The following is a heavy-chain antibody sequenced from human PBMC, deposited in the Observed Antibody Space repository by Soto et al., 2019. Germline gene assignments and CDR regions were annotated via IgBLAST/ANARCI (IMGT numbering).Heavy chain of an antibody. V-gene: IGHV1-18*01. CDR1: GYTFTRYG. CDR3: ARGVYYDNNWVKLRHYGLDV. D-gene: IGHD3-16*01. J-gene: IGHJ6*01. CDR2: ISQYDDST. Sequence: ASVKVSCKSSGYTFTRYGSTWVRQAPGQGLEWMGWISQYDDSTIYAQKRQGRVTMTAETSTRIVNLPLRSLKSDDTAVYYCARGVYYDNNWVKLRHYGLDVWGQGASVTVSS.